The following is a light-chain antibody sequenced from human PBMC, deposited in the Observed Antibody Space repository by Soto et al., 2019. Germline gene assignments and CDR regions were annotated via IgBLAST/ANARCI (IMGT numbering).Light chain of an antibody. Sequence: EIVMTQSPATVSVSPGERATLSCRASQTVNSNLAWYQQKPGQPPRLLIYGAYTRATGVPARFSGSGSGTEFTLTINSLQSEDFAVYYCQQDNSWPPLTFGGGTKVEIK. CDR3: QQDNSWPPLT. V-gene: IGKV3-15*01. J-gene: IGKJ4*02. CDR1: QTVNSN. CDR2: GAY.